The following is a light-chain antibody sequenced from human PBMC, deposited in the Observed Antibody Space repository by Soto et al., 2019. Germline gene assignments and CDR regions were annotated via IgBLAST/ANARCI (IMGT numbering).Light chain of an antibody. CDR2: SNN. CDR1: SSNIGSNT. CDR3: AAWDDSLNGRV. Sequence: QSVLTQPPSASGTPGQRVTISCSGSSSNIGSNTVNWYQQLPGTAPKLLIYSNNQRPSGVPDRFSGSKSGTSASLAISGLQSEDEADYYCAAWDDSLNGRVLGNGTKAT. J-gene: IGLJ1*01. V-gene: IGLV1-44*01.